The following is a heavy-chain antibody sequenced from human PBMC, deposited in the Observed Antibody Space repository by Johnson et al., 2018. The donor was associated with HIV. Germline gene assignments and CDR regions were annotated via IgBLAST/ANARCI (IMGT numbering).Heavy chain of an antibody. CDR2: ISYDGGNN. J-gene: IGHJ3*02. D-gene: IGHD3-3*01. CDR3: ARYLTYYNFWSGYWGDAFDI. CDR1: VFLFSRYA. V-gene: IGHV3-30-3*01. Sequence: QVQLVESGGGVVQPGRSLRLSCAASVFLFSRYAMHWVRQAPGKGLEWVAVISYDGGNNYYADSVKGRFTISRDNSKNTLYPQMNSLSTEDTAVYYCARYLTYYNFWSGYWGDAFDIWGQGTMVTVSS.